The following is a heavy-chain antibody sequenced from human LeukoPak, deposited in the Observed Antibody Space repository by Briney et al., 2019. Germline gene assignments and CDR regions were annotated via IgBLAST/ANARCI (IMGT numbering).Heavy chain of an antibody. V-gene: IGHV1-2*06. CDR2: INPNSGDA. D-gene: IGHD2-2*01. J-gene: IGHJ4*02. CDR1: GYTFTGYH. Sequence: ASVKVSCKASGYTFTGYHMHWVRQAPGQGLEWMGRINPNSGDANYAQKFQGRVTMTRDTSISTAYMELSRLRSDDTAVYYCARDYCSSTSCLFDYWGQGTLVTVSS. CDR3: ARDYCSSTSCLFDY.